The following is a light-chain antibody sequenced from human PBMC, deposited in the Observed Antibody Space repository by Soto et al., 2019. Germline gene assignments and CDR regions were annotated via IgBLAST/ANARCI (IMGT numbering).Light chain of an antibody. CDR3: SSYTSSSTVV. CDR2: EVS. Sequence: QSVLTQPASVSGSPGQSITISCTGTSSDVGGYNYVSWYQQHQGKAPKLMIYEVSNRPSGVSNRFSGSESGNTASLTISGLQAEDEADYYCSSYTSSSTVVFGGGTKLTVL. V-gene: IGLV2-14*01. CDR1: SSDVGGYNY. J-gene: IGLJ2*01.